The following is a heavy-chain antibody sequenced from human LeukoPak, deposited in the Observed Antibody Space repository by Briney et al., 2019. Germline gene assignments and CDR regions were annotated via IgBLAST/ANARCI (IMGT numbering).Heavy chain of an antibody. V-gene: IGHV4-38-2*02. D-gene: IGHD3-10*01. Sequence: SETLSLTCTVSGYSISSGYYWGWIRQPPGKGLEWIGSIYHSGSTYYNPSLKSRVTMSVDTSKNQFSLKLSSVTAADTAVYYCAATYYYGSGSFDPWGQGTLVTVSS. CDR1: GYSISSGYY. CDR3: AATYYYGSGSFDP. J-gene: IGHJ5*02. CDR2: IYHSGST.